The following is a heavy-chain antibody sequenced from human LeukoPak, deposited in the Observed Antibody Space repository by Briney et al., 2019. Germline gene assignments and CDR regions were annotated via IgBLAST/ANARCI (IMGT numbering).Heavy chain of an antibody. CDR3: AGVSGSSWSGGY. J-gene: IGHJ4*02. CDR1: GFTVSSNF. D-gene: IGHD6-13*01. Sequence: GGSLRLSCAASGFTVSSNFMSWVRQAPGKGLEWVSVIYSGGSTYYADSVKGRFTISRDNSKNTLYLQMNSLRAEDTAVYYCAGVSGSSWSGGYWGQGTLVTVSS. V-gene: IGHV3-66*01. CDR2: IYSGGST.